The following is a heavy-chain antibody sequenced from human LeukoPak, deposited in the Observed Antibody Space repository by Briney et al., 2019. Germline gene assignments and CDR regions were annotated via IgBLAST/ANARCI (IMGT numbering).Heavy chain of an antibody. J-gene: IGHJ4*02. CDR1: GGSISSGAYY. CDR3: AREWDTAMRY. Sequence: PSETLSLTCTVSGGSISSGAYYWSWIRQPPGKGLEWIGYIYYSGSTYYNPSLKRLVTISVDTSKNQFSLKLSSVTAADTAVYYCAREWDTAMRYWGQGTLVTVSS. D-gene: IGHD5-18*01. V-gene: IGHV4-30-4*01. CDR2: IYYSGST.